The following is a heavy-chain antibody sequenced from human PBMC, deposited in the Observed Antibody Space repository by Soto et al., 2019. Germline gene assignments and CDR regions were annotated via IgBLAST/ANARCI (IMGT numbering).Heavy chain of an antibody. Sequence: QLQLQESGSGLVKPSQTLSLTCAVSGGSISSGGYSWSWIRQPPGKGLEWIGYIYHSGSTYYNPSLKRRVTISVDRSKNQFSLKLSSVTAADTAVYYCAREVMGGSGSSRFDPWGQGTLVTVSS. D-gene: IGHD3-10*01. J-gene: IGHJ5*02. CDR2: IYHSGST. CDR1: GGSISSGGYS. CDR3: AREVMGGSGSSRFDP. V-gene: IGHV4-30-2*01.